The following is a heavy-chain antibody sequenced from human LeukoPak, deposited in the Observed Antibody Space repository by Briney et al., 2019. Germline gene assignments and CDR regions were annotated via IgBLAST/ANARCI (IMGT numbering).Heavy chain of an antibody. V-gene: IGHV1-18*01. CDR3: ARMILLVGNVLTVPPRGFDY. J-gene: IGHJ4*02. CDR1: GYTFTTYC. D-gene: IGHD3-9*01. CDR2: ISVYNGDT. Sequence: ASVKVSCKASGYTFTTYCISWVRQAPGQGLEWLGRISVYNGDTNYEQKLQGGVTMTTHSSTSPAYMELRSLRFDYTAVYHSARMILLVGNVLTVPPRGFDYWGQGTLVTVSS.